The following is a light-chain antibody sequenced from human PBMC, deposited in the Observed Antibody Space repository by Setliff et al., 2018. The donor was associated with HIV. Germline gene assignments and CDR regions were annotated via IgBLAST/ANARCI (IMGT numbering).Light chain of an antibody. J-gene: IGLJ1*01. CDR3: HSFASNTFYV. V-gene: IGLV2-14*03. CDR2: YVS. Sequence: QSALTQPASVSGSPGQSITISCTGTSSDVGAYDYVSWYQQHPGKAPKLIIYYVSHRPSGLSNRFSGSKSGNTASLTISGLQAEDEADYSCHSFASNTFYVFGTGTKVTVL. CDR1: SSDVGAYDY.